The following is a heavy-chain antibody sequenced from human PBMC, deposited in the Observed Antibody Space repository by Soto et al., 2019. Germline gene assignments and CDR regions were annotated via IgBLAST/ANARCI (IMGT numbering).Heavy chain of an antibody. V-gene: IGHV3-74*01. Sequence: PGGSLRLSCAASGFTFSSYWMHWVRQAPGKGLVWVSRINSDGSSTSYADSVKGRFTISRDNAKNTLYLQMNSLRAEDTAVYYCARARGGFLGSHGMDVWGQGTTVTVSS. CDR2: INSDGSST. CDR1: GFTFSSYW. CDR3: ARARGGFLGSHGMDV. J-gene: IGHJ6*02. D-gene: IGHD3-3*01.